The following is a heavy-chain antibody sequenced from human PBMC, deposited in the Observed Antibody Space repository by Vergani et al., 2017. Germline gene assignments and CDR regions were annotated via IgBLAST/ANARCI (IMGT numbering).Heavy chain of an antibody. V-gene: IGHV3-33*01. Sequence: QVQLVESGGGVVQPGRSLRLSCAASGFTFSSYGMHWVRQAPGKGLEWVAVIWYDGSNKYYADSVKGRFTISRDNSKNTLYLQMNSLRAEDTAVYYCARGSAAGNYYYGMDVWGQGP. CDR2: IWYDGSNK. J-gene: IGHJ6*02. CDR3: ARGSAAGNYYYGMDV. CDR1: GFTFSSYG. D-gene: IGHD6-13*01.